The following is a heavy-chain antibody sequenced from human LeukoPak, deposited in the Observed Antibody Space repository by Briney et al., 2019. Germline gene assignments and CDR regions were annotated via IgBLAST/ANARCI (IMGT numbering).Heavy chain of an antibody. D-gene: IGHD4-17*01. V-gene: IGHV4-34*01. CDR2: INHSGST. Sequence: ASETLSLTCAVYGGSLSGYYWSWIRQPPGKGLEWIGEINHSGSTNYNPSLKSRVTISVDTSKNQFSLKLSSVTAADTAVYYCARGYGVIDYWGQGTLVTVSP. CDR1: GGSLSGYY. J-gene: IGHJ4*02. CDR3: ARGYGVIDY.